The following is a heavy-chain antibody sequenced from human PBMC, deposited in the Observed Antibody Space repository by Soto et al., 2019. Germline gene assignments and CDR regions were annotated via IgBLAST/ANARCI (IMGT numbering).Heavy chain of an antibody. D-gene: IGHD2-2*01. V-gene: IGHV1-2*02. J-gene: IGHJ4*02. CDR1: GYTFTGYY. CDR3: ARGAPRPAIRSQGIDY. Sequence: QVQLVQSGAEVKKPGASVKVSCKASGYTFTGYYMHWVRQAPGQGLEWMGWINPNSGGTNYAQKFQGRVTMTRDTSISTDYMELSRLRSDDTAVYYCARGAPRPAIRSQGIDYLGQGTLVTVSS. CDR2: INPNSGGT.